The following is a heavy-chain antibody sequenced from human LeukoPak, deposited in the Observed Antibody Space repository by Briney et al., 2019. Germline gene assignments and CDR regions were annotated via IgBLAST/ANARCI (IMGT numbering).Heavy chain of an antibody. J-gene: IGHJ6*03. V-gene: IGHV4-61*02. D-gene: IGHD3-10*01. CDR1: GGSISSGSDY. CDR2: IYTSGST. Sequence: SETLSLTCTVSGGSISSGSDYWSWIRQPAGKEREWIVRIYTSGSTYYNPSHKSRVTISVDTSKDKFSLKLSSETAADTAVYYCARDGLNTMVRGKIHYYYMDVWGKGTTVTISS. CDR3: ARDGLNTMVRGKIHYYYMDV.